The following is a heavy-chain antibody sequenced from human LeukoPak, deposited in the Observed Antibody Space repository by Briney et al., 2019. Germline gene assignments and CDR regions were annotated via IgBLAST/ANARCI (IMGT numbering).Heavy chain of an antibody. V-gene: IGHV1-2*02. Sequence: ASVKVSCKASGYTFTGYYMHWVRQAPGQGLEWRGWINPNSGGTNYAQKFQGRVTMTRDTSIGTAYMELSRLRSDDTAVYYCARVLSSGWFLDPWGQGTLVTVSS. CDR3: ARVLSSGWFLDP. CDR1: GYTFTGYY. CDR2: INPNSGGT. J-gene: IGHJ5*02. D-gene: IGHD6-19*01.